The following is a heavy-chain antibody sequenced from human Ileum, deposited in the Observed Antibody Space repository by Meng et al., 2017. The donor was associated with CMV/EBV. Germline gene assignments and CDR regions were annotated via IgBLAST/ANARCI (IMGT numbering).Heavy chain of an antibody. CDR2: IDFSGMT. D-gene: IGHD1-26*01. CDR1: VGPRSPREHA. CDR3: ARDLTIKWFYY. J-gene: IGHJ4*02. Sequence: GPAPWKPPQPLPPPSTAPVGPRSPREHAWASVRQSPGSTLGWMGGIDFSGMTDYNPSLKSRVTIFLDATPKQFSLRLTSVTAADSAVYFCARDLTIKWFYYWGQGTLVTVSS. V-gene: IGHV4-39*02.